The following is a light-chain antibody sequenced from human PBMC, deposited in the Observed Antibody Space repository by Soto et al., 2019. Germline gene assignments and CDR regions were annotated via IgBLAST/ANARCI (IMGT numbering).Light chain of an antibody. CDR1: QSVSSN. CDR2: GAS. V-gene: IGKV3-15*01. Sequence: EIVMTQSPATLSVSPGERATLSCRASQSVSSNLAWYQQQPGQAPRLLIHGASTRATGITARFSGSGTGTEFTLTISSLQSEDFAVYYCQQYNDWPQLAFGGGTRVEIK. J-gene: IGKJ4*01. CDR3: QQYNDWPQLA.